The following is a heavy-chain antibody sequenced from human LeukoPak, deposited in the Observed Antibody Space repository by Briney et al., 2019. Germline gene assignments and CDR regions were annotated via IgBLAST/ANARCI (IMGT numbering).Heavy chain of an antibody. CDR2: IYSGGST. V-gene: IGHV3-53*01. Sequence: GGSLTLSCAAYGFTVSSNYISWVRQAPGKVLEWVSVIYSGGSTYYADSVKGRFTISRDNSKNTLYLQMNSLRAEDTAVYYCARDHAEGGYYGPFFDPWGQGTLVTVSS. CDR3: ARDHAEGGYYGPFFDP. D-gene: IGHD3-10*01. J-gene: IGHJ5*02. CDR1: GFTVSSNY.